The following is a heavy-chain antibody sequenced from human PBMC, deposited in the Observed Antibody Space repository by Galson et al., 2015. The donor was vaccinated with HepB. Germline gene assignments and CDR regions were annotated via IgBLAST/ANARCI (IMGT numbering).Heavy chain of an antibody. CDR1: GFTFSSYA. CDR2: ISGSGGST. CDR3: AKDLIAAADTLSNYYYYGMDV. D-gene: IGHD6-13*01. V-gene: IGHV3-23*01. Sequence: SLRLSCAASGFTFSSYAMSWVRQAPRKGPEWVSAISGSGGSTYYADSVKGRFTISRDNSKNTLYLQMNSLRAEDTAVYYCAKDLIAAADTLSNYYYYGMDVWGQGTTVTVSS. J-gene: IGHJ6*02.